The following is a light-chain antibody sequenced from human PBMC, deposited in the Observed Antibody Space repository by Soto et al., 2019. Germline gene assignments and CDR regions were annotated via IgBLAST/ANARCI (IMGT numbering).Light chain of an antibody. CDR2: AND. Sequence: QSALTQPPSVFGAPGQRLTISCAGTSSNIGAGFDVHWYQQLPGTAPKLLIYANDDRPSGVPDRFSGSTSGTSASLAITGLQAEDAADYYCQSYDNSLLAYVFGGGTKLTVL. CDR3: QSYDNSLLAYV. J-gene: IGLJ2*01. V-gene: IGLV1-40*01. CDR1: SSNIGAGFD.